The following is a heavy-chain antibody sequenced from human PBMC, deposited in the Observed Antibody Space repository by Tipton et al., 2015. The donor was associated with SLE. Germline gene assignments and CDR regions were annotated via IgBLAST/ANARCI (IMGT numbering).Heavy chain of an antibody. CDR1: GFTFSDYY. J-gene: IGHJ4*02. CDR3: ARGRGRGALDY. Sequence: SLRLSCAASGFTFSDYYMSWIRQAPGKGLAWLSYISSSGSTIYYADSVKGRITISRDNAKNSLYLQMNSLRAEDTAVYYCARGRGRGALDYWCQGTPVTVSS. D-gene: IGHD2-15*01. CDR2: ISSSGSTI. V-gene: IGHV3-11*04.